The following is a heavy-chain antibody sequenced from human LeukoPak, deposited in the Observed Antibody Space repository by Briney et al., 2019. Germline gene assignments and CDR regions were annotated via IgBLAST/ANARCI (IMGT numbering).Heavy chain of an antibody. J-gene: IGHJ4*02. Sequence: SQTLSLTCTVSGGSISSGGYYWSWIRQHPGKGLEWIGYIYYSGSTYYNPSLKSRVTISVDTSKNQFSLKLSSVTAADTAVYYWARDSSLSRGAIDYWGQGTLVTVSS. V-gene: IGHV4-31*03. CDR1: GGSISSGGYY. CDR3: ARDSSLSRGAIDY. D-gene: IGHD3-10*01. CDR2: IYYSGST.